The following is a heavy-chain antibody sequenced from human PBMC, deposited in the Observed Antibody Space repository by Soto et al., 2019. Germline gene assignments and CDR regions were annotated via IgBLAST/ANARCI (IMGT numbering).Heavy chain of an antibody. CDR3: ARGTGGFDP. J-gene: IGHJ5*02. V-gene: IGHV3-74*01. D-gene: IGHD2-15*01. CDR1: GFTFSTYW. CDR2: INGDGSST. Sequence: EVQLVESGGGLVQPGESLRLSCAASGFTFSTYWMHWVRQVPGKGLVWVSHINGDGSSTSYADSVRGRFSISRDNAKNTVDLQMNSLRADDTAVYYCARGTGGFDPWGQGTLVTVSS.